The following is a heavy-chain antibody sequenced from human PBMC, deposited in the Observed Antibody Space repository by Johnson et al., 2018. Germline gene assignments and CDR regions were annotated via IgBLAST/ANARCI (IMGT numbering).Heavy chain of an antibody. CDR3: ARGSPGGHDAFDI. CDR2: ISYDGSNK. D-gene: IGHD4-23*01. J-gene: IGHJ3*02. V-gene: IGHV3-30*03. CDR1: GFTFSSYG. Sequence: QVQLVESGGGVVQPGRSLRLSCAASGFTFSSYGMHWVRQAPGKGLEWVAVISYDGSNKYYADSVKGRFTISRDNSKNTLYLQMNSLRAEDTAVYYWARGSPGGHDAFDIWGEGTMVTVSS.